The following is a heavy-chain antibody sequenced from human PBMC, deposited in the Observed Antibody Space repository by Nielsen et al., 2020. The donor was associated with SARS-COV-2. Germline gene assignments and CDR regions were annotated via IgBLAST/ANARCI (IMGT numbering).Heavy chain of an antibody. CDR3: AKAPDCSGGSCYSPPDY. V-gene: IGHV3-23*01. CDR2: IKTNGGIT. Sequence: GESLKISCAASGFTFSDYAMAWVRQAPGKGLEWVSVIKTNGGITYYADSVKGRCTISRDNPKNTLDLQMNSLRADDTAVYYCAKAPDCSGGSCYSPPDYWGQGALVTVSS. D-gene: IGHD2-15*01. J-gene: IGHJ4*02. CDR1: GFTFSDYA.